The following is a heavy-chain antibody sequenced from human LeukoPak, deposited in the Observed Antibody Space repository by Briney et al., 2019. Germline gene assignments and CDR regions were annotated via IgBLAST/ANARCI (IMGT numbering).Heavy chain of an antibody. D-gene: IGHD2-15*01. V-gene: IGHV4-30-2*01. Sequence: SQTLSLTCAVSGGSISSGGYSWSWIRQPPGKGREWIGYIYHSGSTYYNPSLKSRVTISVDRSKNQFSLKLSSVTAADTAVYYCASSPGYCSGGSCYSHWYFDLWGRGTLVTVSS. CDR2: IYHSGST. J-gene: IGHJ2*01. CDR1: GGSISSGGYS. CDR3: ASSPGYCSGGSCYSHWYFDL.